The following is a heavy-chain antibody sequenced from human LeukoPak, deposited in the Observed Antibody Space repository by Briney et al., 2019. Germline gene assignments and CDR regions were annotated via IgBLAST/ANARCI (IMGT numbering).Heavy chain of an antibody. Sequence: GGSLRLSCAASGFTFSGSAMHGVRESSGKGREGVVRIKGKSNNYATTYDGSVKGRYTISRDDSKNTAYLQMNSLKTEDTAVYSCARDGGIVAAAWGQGTLVTVSS. CDR3: ARDGGIVAAA. V-gene: IGHV3-73*01. CDR2: IKGKSNNYAT. J-gene: IGHJ4*02. CDR1: GFTFSGSA. D-gene: IGHD6-13*01.